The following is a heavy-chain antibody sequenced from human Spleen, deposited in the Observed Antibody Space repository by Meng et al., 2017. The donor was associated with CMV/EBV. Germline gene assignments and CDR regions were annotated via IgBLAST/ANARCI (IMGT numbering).Heavy chain of an antibody. V-gene: IGHV1-2*02. Sequence: FNGYYMHWVRQAPGQGLEWMGWVNPNSGGTNYAQKFQGRVTMTRDTSISTAYMELSRLRSDDTAVYYCARDGRYCSSTSCHPNWFDPWGQGTLVTVSS. J-gene: IGHJ5*02. D-gene: IGHD2-2*01. CDR2: VNPNSGGT. CDR1: FNGYY. CDR3: ARDGRYCSSTSCHPNWFDP.